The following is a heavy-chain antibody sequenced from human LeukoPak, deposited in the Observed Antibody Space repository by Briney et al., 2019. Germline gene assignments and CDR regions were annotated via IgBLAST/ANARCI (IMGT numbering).Heavy chain of an antibody. V-gene: IGHV3-30-3*01. J-gene: IGHJ4*02. Sequence: GGSLRLYCEAWGLTYSCYDMHWVRQAPSRALAGVAVISYGGSNKYYADSVKRRFTISRDNSKNTLYLQMNSLRAEDTAVYYCARDLRYCSSTSCWGQGTLVTVSS. CDR2: ISYGGSNK. CDR1: GLTYSCYD. CDR3: ARDLRYCSSTSC. D-gene: IGHD2-2*01.